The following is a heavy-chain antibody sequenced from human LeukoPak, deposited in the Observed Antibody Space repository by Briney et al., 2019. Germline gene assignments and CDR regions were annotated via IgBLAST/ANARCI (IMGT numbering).Heavy chain of an antibody. Sequence: GGSLRLSCAASGFSLSNYWMSWARQAPGKGLEWVANINQDGSDKYYVDSVMGRFTISKDNAKNSVYLQMNSLRPEDTAIYYCAWYGVTHGLDVWGQGTTVTVSS. CDR1: GFSLSNYW. J-gene: IGHJ6*02. CDR3: AWYGVTHGLDV. V-gene: IGHV3-7*01. D-gene: IGHD3-10*01. CDR2: INQDGSDK.